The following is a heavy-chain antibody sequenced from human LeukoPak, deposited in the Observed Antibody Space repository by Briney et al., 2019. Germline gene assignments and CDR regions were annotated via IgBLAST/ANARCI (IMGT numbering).Heavy chain of an antibody. V-gene: IGHV4-59*01. CDR1: GGSISSYY. D-gene: IGHD3-9*01. CDR2: IYYSGST. J-gene: IGHJ4*02. CDR3: ARGGGLRYFDWLPTAGLDY. Sequence: LETLSLTCTVSGGSISSYYWSWIRQPPGKGLEWIGYIYYSGSTNYNPSLKSRVTILVDTSKNQFSLKLSSVIAADTAVYYCARGGGLRYFDWLPTAGLDYWGQGTLVTVSS.